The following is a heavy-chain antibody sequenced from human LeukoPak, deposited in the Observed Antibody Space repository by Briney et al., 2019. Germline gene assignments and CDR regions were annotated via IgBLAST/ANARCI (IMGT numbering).Heavy chain of an antibody. D-gene: IGHD1-1*01. Sequence: GGSLRLSCIASGFTFDDHGMSWVRQAPGKGVEWVYNINWNVGSTGYVDSVKCLFTISRDNGKNSLYLQMNSLRVEDTAFYYCARDVSWGTSYFDYWGQGSLVTVSS. J-gene: IGHJ4*02. CDR2: INWNVGST. CDR3: ARDVSWGTSYFDY. V-gene: IGHV3-20*04. CDR1: GFTFDDHG.